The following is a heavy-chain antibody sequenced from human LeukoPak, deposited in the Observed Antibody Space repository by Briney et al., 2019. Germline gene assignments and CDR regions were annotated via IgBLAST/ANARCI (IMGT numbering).Heavy chain of an antibody. CDR2: IDPSSTYI. CDR3: ARAGDCTNGICYTADFDY. Sequence: GGSLRLSCAASGFTFRSYSMNWVRQAPGKGLEWVSAIDPSSTYIYYADSVKGRFTISRDNAENSLYLQMNSLRVEDTAVYYCARAGDCTNGICYTADFDYWGQGTLLTVPS. J-gene: IGHJ4*02. V-gene: IGHV3-21*04. D-gene: IGHD2-8*01. CDR1: GFTFRSYS.